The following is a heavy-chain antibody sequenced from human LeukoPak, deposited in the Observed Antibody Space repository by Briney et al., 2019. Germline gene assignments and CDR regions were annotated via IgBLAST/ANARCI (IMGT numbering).Heavy chain of an antibody. CDR2: INTNTGNP. D-gene: IGHD6-13*01. V-gene: IGHV7-4-1*02. CDR1: GYTFTSYA. Sequence: ASVKVSCKASGYTFTSYAMNWVRQAPGQGLEWMGWINTNTGNPTYAQGFTGRFVFSLDTSVSTAYLQISSLKAGDTAVYYCARVPGIAAASYYMDVWGKGTTVTVSS. J-gene: IGHJ6*03. CDR3: ARVPGIAAASYYMDV.